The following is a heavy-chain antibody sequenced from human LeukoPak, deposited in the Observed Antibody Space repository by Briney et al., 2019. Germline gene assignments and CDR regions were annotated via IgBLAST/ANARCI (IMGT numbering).Heavy chain of an antibody. D-gene: IGHD4-23*01. CDR2: IASDGSST. CDR3: ARGRPHGNDY. V-gene: IGHV3-74*01. J-gene: IGHJ4*02. CDR1: GFTFSSYW. Sequence: GSLRLSCAASGFTFSSYWMNWVRHAPGKGLVWVSRIASDGSSTTYADSVKGRFSISRDNAKNTLYLQMNSLRVEDTAVYYCARGRPHGNDYWGQGTLVTVSS.